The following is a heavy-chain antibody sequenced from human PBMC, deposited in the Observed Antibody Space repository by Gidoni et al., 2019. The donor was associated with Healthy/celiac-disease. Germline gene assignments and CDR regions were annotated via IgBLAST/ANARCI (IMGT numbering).Heavy chain of an antibody. CDR2: ISSSSSTI. CDR3: ARDSEPYGDYGWMVGGFDY. V-gene: IGHV3-48*02. D-gene: IGHD4-17*01. CDR1: GFTFSSYS. Sequence: EVQLVESGGGLVQPGGSLRLSCAASGFTFSSYSMNWVRQAPGKGLEWVSYISSSSSTIYYADSVKGRFTISRDNAKNSLYLQMNSLRDEDTAVYYCARDSEPYGDYGWMVGGFDYWGQGTLVTVSS. J-gene: IGHJ4*02.